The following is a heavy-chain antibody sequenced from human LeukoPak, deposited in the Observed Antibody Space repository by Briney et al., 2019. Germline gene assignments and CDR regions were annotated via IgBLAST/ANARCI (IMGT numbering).Heavy chain of an antibody. CDR3: ATPPPEYYDFWSGYLQGNYFDY. J-gene: IGHJ4*02. CDR1: GGSVSSYY. V-gene: IGHV4-59*02. D-gene: IGHD3-3*01. CDR2: VYYSGST. Sequence: PSETLSLTCTVSGGSVSSYYWSWMRQSPGKGLEWIGYVYYSGSTNYNPALKSRVTISLDTSENQFSLKLSSVTAADTAVYYCATPPPEYYDFWSGYLQGNYFDYWGQGTLVTVSS.